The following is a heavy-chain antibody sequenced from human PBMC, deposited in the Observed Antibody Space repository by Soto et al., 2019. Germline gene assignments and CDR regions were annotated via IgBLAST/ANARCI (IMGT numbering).Heavy chain of an antibody. J-gene: IGHJ4*02. V-gene: IGHV1-18*01. D-gene: IGHD1-1*01. CDR1: GYTFTSYG. CDR2: ISAHNGNT. Sequence: QVHLVQSGAEVKKPGASVKVSCKGSGYTFTSYGITWVRQAPGQGLEWMGWISAHNGNTDYAQKLQGRVTVTRNTSTSTAYMELRSLRSDDTAVYYCARGRYGDYWGQGALVTVSS. CDR3: ARGRYGDY.